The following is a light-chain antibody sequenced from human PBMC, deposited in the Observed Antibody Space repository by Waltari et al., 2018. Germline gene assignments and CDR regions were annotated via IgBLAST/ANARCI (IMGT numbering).Light chain of an antibody. Sequence: DIVMTQSPDSLAVLLCEEATINCKSRQSVLYSSNNKNYLAWYQQKPGQPPKLLISWASTRESGVPDRFSGSVSGTDFTLTISSLQAEDVAVYYCQHYYSPPWTFGQGTKVEIK. J-gene: IGKJ1*01. V-gene: IGKV4-1*01. CDR3: QHYYSPPWT. CDR2: WAS. CDR1: QSVLYSSNNKNY.